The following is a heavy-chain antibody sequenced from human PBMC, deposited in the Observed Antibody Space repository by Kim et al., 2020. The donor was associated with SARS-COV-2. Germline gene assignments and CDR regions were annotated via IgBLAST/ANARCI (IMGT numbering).Heavy chain of an antibody. CDR3: AKGGGGSGWFQYYFEC. J-gene: IGHJ4*02. CDR1: GFTFRSYA. Sequence: GGSLRLSCGASGFTFRSYAMSWVRQAPGKGLEWVSIIYSDGRSTYYADSVKGRFSISRDNSMDTLYLQMNSLRAEDTAVYYCAKGGGGSGWFQYYFECWGQGTLVTVSS. CDR2: IYSDGRST. D-gene: IGHD6-19*01. V-gene: IGHV3-23*03.